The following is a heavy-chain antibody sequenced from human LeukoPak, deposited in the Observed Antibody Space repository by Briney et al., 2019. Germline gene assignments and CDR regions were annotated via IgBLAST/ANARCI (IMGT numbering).Heavy chain of an antibody. CDR1: GGSISSYY. CDR2: IYYSGST. D-gene: IGHD3-9*01. Sequence: SETLSLTCTVSGGSISSYYWSWIRQPPGKGLEWIGYIYYSGSTNYNPSLKSRVTISVDTSKNQFSLKLSSVTAADTAVYYCASSDFDWLTRSAEYFQHWGQGTLVTVSS. CDR3: ASSDFDWLTRSAEYFQH. J-gene: IGHJ1*01. V-gene: IGHV4-59*01.